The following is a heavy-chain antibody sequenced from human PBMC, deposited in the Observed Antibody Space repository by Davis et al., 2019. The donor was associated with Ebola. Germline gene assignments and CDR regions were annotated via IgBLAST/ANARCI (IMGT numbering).Heavy chain of an antibody. D-gene: IGHD6-19*01. CDR2: IYPGDSDT. J-gene: IGHJ6*03. Sequence: GESLKISCKGSGYSFTSYWIGWVRQMPGKGLEWMGIIYPGDSDTRYSPSFQGQVTISADKSISTAYLQWSSLKASDTATYYCARTVSSGWRYGYYMDVWGNGTTVTVSS. V-gene: IGHV5-51*01. CDR3: ARTVSSGWRYGYYMDV. CDR1: GYSFTSYW.